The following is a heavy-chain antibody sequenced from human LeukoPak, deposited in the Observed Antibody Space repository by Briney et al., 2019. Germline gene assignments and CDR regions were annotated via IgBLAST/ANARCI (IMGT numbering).Heavy chain of an antibody. V-gene: IGHV4-34*01. D-gene: IGHD2-21*02. CDR1: GGSFSGYY. Sequence: SETLSLTCAVYGGSFSGYYWSWIRQPPGKGLEWIGEINQSGSTNYNPSLKSRVTISVDTSKNQFSLKLSSVTAADTAVCYCARGHLVVVTANRPGAFDIWGQGTMVTVPS. CDR2: INQSGST. J-gene: IGHJ3*02. CDR3: ARGHLVVVTANRPGAFDI.